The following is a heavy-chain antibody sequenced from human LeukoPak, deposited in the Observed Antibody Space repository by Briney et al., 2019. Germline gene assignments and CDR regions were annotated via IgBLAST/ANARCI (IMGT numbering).Heavy chain of an antibody. J-gene: IGHJ4*02. V-gene: IGHV3-30*02. Sequence: PGGSLRLSCAASGFTFSSYGMHWVRQAPGKGLEWVAFIRYDGSNKYYADSVKGRFTISRDNSKNTLYLQMNSLRAEDTAVYYCAKDPKEYYDILTHFDYWGQGTLVTVSS. CDR2: IRYDGSNK. D-gene: IGHD3-9*01. CDR3: AKDPKEYYDILTHFDY. CDR1: GFTFSSYG.